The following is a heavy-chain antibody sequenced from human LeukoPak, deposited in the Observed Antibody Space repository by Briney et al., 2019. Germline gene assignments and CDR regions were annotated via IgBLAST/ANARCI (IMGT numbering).Heavy chain of an antibody. Sequence: GGSLRLSCAASGFTFSSYWMSWVRQAPGKGLEWVSYISSSGSTIYYADSVKGRFTISRDNAKNSLYLQMNSLRAGDTAVYYCARVNIAAAGTGLNYWGQGTLVTVSS. CDR2: ISSSGSTI. CDR3: ARVNIAAAGTGLNY. D-gene: IGHD6-13*01. J-gene: IGHJ4*02. CDR1: GFTFSSYW. V-gene: IGHV3-48*04.